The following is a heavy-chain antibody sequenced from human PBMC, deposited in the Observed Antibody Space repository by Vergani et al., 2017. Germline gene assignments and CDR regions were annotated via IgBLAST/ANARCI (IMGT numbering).Heavy chain of an antibody. D-gene: IGHD3-22*01. CDR1: GFTFSSYG. CDR3: AKEXGYYDSSGWLSMDV. CDR2: ISYDGSNK. J-gene: IGHJ6*02. V-gene: IGHV3-30*18. Sequence: QVQLVESGGGVVQPGRSLRLSCAASGFTFSSYGMHWVRQAPGKGLEWVAVISYDGSNKYYADSVKGRFTISRDNSKNTLYLQMNSLRAEDTAVYYCAKEXGYYDSSGWLSMDVWGQGTTVTVSS.